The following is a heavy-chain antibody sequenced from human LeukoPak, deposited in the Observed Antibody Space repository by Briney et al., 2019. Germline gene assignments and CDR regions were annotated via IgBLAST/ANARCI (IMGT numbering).Heavy chain of an antibody. CDR3: ARDGSYCSGGSCYSPFDY. J-gene: IGHJ4*02. CDR1: GFTFSSYA. CDR2: ISYDGSNK. V-gene: IGHV3-30-3*01. Sequence: GRSLRLSCAASGFTFSSYAMHWVRQAPGKGLGWVAVISYDGSNKYYADSVKGRFTISRDNSKNTLYLQMNSLRAEDTAVYYCARDGSYCSGGSCYSPFDYWGQGTLVTVSS. D-gene: IGHD2-15*01.